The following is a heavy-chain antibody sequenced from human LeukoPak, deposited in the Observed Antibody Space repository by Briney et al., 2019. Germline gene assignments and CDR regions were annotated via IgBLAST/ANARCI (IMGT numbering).Heavy chain of an antibody. V-gene: IGHV1-18*01. CDR1: GYTFTSYG. J-gene: IGHJ3*02. D-gene: IGHD1-26*01. CDR3: ASSAQVGATEDAFDI. CDR2: ISAYNGNT. Sequence: ASVKVSCKASGYTFTSYGISWVRQAPGQGLEWMGWISAYNGNTNYAQELQGRVTMTTDTSTSTAYMELRSLRSDDTAVYYCASSAQVGATEDAFDIWGQGTMVTVSS.